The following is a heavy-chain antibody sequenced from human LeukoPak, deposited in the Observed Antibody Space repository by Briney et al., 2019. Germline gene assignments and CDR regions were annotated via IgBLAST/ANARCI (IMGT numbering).Heavy chain of an antibody. CDR3: TRERADTAVLYYFDY. CDR2: ISYSGGT. V-gene: IGHV4-31*03. D-gene: IGHD5-18*01. J-gene: IGHJ4*02. Sequence: SQTLSLTCTGSGASISSYGYFWTWIRLHPGKGLERIGYISYSGGTYYNPSLRSRISISKDSSKNQFSLNLSSVTAADTAIYYCTRERADTAVLYYFDYWGQGTLVTVSS. CDR1: GASISSYGYF.